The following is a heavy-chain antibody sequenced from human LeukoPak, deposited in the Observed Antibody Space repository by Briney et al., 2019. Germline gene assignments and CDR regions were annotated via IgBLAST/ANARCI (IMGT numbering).Heavy chain of an antibody. CDR1: GFTFSSYW. J-gene: IGHJ4*02. D-gene: IGHD6-19*01. V-gene: IGHV3-74*01. Sequence: GGSLRLTCAASGFTFSSYWMHWVRQAPGKGLVWVSRINSDGSSTSYADSVKGRFTISRDNAKNTLYLQMNSLRAEDTAVYYCARVLAVAGRNYWGQGTLVTVSS. CDR2: INSDGSST. CDR3: ARVLAVAGRNY.